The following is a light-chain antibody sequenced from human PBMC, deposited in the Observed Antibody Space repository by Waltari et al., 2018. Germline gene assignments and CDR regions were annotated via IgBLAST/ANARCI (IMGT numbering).Light chain of an antibody. CDR2: EAS. CDR1: QSISKW. J-gene: IGKJ4*01. V-gene: IGKV1-5*03. Sequence: DIRMTQSPSTLSASAGDRVIISCRASQSISKWLAWYQQKPGKAPKLRIYEASTLQSGVPSRFSGTGSGTDFTLTISILQPDDFATYYGQQYNSYSLLTFGGGTKVEIK. CDR3: QQYNSYSLLT.